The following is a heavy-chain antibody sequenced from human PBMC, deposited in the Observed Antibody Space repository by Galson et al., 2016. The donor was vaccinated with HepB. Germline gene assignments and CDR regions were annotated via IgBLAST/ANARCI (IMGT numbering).Heavy chain of an antibody. CDR2: INSDGSIT. D-gene: IGHD5-12*01. CDR1: GFTFSNYW. J-gene: IGHJ4*02. Sequence: SLRLSCAASGFTFSNYWMHWVRQAPGKGLVWVSRINSDGSITADADYVQGRFTISRDNARNKLYLQMNNLRSDDTALYDCVRQYSAYDYWRQGTLVTVSS. CDR3: VRQYSAYDY. V-gene: IGHV3-74*01.